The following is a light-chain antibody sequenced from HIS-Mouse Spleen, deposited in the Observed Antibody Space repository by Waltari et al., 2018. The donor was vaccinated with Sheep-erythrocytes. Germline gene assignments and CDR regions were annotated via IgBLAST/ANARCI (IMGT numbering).Light chain of an antibody. J-gene: IGKJ3*01. CDR2: AAS. V-gene: IGKV1-27*01. CDR1: QGISNY. Sequence: DIQLTQSPSSLSASVGDSVTITCRASQGISNYLAWYQQKPGKVPKLLIYAASTFQAGVPFRFSGSGSGTDFTLTISSLHPEDVATYYCQKYNSAPTFGPGTKVDIK. CDR3: QKYNSAPT.